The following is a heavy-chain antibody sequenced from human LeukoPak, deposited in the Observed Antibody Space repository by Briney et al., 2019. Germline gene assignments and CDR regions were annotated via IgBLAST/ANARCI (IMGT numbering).Heavy chain of an antibody. CDR1: GGSISSHS. Sequence: PSETLSLTCTVPGGSISSHSWSWIRQPPGKGLEWIGEINDSGNTKYNPSLKSRVTMSVDRSRDQFSLKLRSTSAADTAVYYCAREDRWGGYFDDRPYRASFDNWGQGTLVTVSS. CDR2: INDSGNT. CDR3: AREDRWGGYFDDRPYRASFDN. V-gene: IGHV4-59*11. J-gene: IGHJ4*02. D-gene: IGHD5-12*01.